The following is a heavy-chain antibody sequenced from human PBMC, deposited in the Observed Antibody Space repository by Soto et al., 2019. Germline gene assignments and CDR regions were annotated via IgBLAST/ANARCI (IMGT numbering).Heavy chain of an antibody. J-gene: IGHJ4*02. V-gene: IGHV4-31*02. CDR3: ARGDDYGDYAIFPFDY. Sequence: PSETLSLTCTVSGGSISSGVYYWSWIPQHPGKGLEWIWYIYYSGSTYYNPSLNSRVTISVDTSKNQFSLKLSSVTAADKAVYYCARGDDYGDYAIFPFDYWGQGTLVTVSS. D-gene: IGHD4-17*01. CDR1: GGSISSGVYY. CDR2: IYYSGST.